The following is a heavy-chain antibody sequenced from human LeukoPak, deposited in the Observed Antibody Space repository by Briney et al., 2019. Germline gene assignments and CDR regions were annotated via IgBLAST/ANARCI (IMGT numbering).Heavy chain of an antibody. CDR3: ATGVTIFGVVITGYYFDY. CDR1: GYTLTELS. Sequence: ASVKVSCKVSGYTLTELSMHWVRQAPGKGLEWMGDFDPEDGETIYAQKFQGRVTMTEDTSTDTAYMELSSLRSEDTAVYYCATGVTIFGVVITGYYFDYWGQGTLVTVSS. V-gene: IGHV1-24*01. D-gene: IGHD3-3*01. CDR2: FDPEDGET. J-gene: IGHJ4*02.